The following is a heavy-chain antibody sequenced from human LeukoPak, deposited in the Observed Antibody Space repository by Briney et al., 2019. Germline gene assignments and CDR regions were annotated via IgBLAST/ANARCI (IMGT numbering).Heavy chain of an antibody. CDR1: GGTFSSYA. Sequence: ASVKVSCKASGGTFSSYAISWVRQAPGQGLEWMGGIIPIFGTANYAQKFQGRVTITTDESTSTAYMELSSLRSEDTAVYYCARGTGWEYSSSSAWYYFDYWGQGTLVTVSS. V-gene: IGHV1-69*05. CDR2: IIPIFGTA. D-gene: IGHD6-6*01. J-gene: IGHJ4*02. CDR3: ARGTGWEYSSSSAWYYFDY.